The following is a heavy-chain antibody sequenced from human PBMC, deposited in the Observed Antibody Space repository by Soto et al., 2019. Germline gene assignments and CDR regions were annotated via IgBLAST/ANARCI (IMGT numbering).Heavy chain of an antibody. CDR3: ARAHTMVVAGSTFDY. V-gene: IGHV4-38-2*02. CDR2: MYHVVNT. J-gene: IGHJ4*01. CDR1: NYSISNXRY. Sequence: LXLXCTVSNYSISNXRYWGLVLQPPGKRPEWIASMYHVVNTFYNPSLKSRITMSMDTSKNQFSLKLRFMTAADTAVYYCARAHTMVVAGSTFDYWGHGTLGTVSS. D-gene: IGHD2-21*02.